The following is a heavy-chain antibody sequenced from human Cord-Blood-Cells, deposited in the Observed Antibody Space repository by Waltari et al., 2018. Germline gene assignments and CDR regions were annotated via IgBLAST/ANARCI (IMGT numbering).Heavy chain of an antibody. D-gene: IGHD2-2*01. CDR2: INQSGST. CDR1: GGSFSGYY. V-gene: IGHV4-34*01. CDR3: ARFTVVPAASDAFDI. J-gene: IGHJ3*02. Sequence: QVQLQQWGAGLLKPSETLSLTCAVYGGSFSGYYWSWIRQPPGKGLEWIGEINQSGSTNDNPSLKSRVTISVDTSKNQFSLKLSSVTAADTAVYYCARFTVVPAASDAFDIWGQGTMVTVSS.